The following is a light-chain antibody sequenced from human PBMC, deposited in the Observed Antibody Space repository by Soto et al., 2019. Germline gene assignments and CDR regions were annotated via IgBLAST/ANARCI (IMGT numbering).Light chain of an antibody. Sequence: DIQMTQSPSSLSASVGDRVTITCRASQSISSYLNWYQQKPGKAPNLLISAASSLQSAVPSRFSGRGSGTDFTLTISSLQPEDFATYYCQQSYSTPPTFAQGTKLEIK. J-gene: IGKJ2*01. CDR2: AAS. V-gene: IGKV1-39*01. CDR1: QSISSY. CDR3: QQSYSTPPT.